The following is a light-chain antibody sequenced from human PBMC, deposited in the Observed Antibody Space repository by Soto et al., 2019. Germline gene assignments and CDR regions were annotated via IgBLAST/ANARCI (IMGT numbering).Light chain of an antibody. CDR2: SDN. Sequence: QSVLTQPPSASGTPGQRVTISCSGSNSNIGSDTVNWYRQLPGTAPKLLIYSDNQRPSGVPDRFSGSKSGTSASLAISGLQSGDEADYYCATWDDSLNGYVFGTGTKVTVL. CDR1: NSNIGSDT. CDR3: ATWDDSLNGYV. V-gene: IGLV1-44*01. J-gene: IGLJ1*01.